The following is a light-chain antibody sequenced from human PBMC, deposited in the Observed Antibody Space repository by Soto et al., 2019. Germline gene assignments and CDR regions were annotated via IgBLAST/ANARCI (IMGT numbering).Light chain of an antibody. CDR1: QSVSSSY. J-gene: IGKJ2*01. V-gene: IGKV3-20*01. CDR3: QHYCSSPYT. Sequence: IVLTQSPGPLSLSPGERATLSCRASQSVSSSYLAWYQQKPGQAPRLLIYGASSRATGIPDRFSGSGSGTDFTLTISRLEPEDFAVYYCQHYCSSPYTFGQGTKLEIK. CDR2: GAS.